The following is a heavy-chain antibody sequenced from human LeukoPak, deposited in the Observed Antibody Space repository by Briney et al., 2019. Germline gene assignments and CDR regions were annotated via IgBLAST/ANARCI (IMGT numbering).Heavy chain of an antibody. V-gene: IGHV1-3*01. CDR3: ARDSNGDYFDY. CDR2: INAGNGNT. J-gene: IGHJ4*02. CDR1: GYTFTSYA. D-gene: IGHD4-17*01. Sequence: AAVKVSCKASGYTFTSYAMHWVRHAPGQRLEWMGWINAGNGNTKYSQKFQGRVTITRDTSPSTAYMELSGLRSEDTAVYYCARDSNGDYFDYWGQGTLVTVSS.